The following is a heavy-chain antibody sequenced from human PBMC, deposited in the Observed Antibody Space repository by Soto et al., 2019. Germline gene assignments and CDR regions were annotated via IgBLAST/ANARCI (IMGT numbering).Heavy chain of an antibody. V-gene: IGHV1-69*01. J-gene: IGHJ5*02. CDR2: IIPIFGTA. CDR1: GGTFSSYA. Sequence: QVQLVQSGAEVKKPGSSVKVSCKASGGTFSSYAISWVRQAPGQGLEWMGGIIPIFGTANYAQKFQGRVTITADESTSTDYMELSSLRSEDTAVYYCARDIGGDPDYDILTGYLNWFDPWGQGTLVTVSS. D-gene: IGHD3-9*01. CDR3: ARDIGGDPDYDILTGYLNWFDP.